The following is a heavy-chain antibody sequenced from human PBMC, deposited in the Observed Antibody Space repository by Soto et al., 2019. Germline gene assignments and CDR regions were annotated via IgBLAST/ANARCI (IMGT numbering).Heavy chain of an antibody. Sequence: QVQLVESGGGVVQPGTSLRLSCVGSGFTFRSYVIHWVRQAPGKGLEWVALTSYDGSNKYYDDSVKGRFTISRDNSRYTVDLQRDSLSLEDTDLYYCAGWGTTGRLHGWGQGNLVSVSS. D-gene: IGHD3-10*01. CDR2: TSYDGSNK. CDR1: GFTFRSYV. J-gene: IGHJ4*02. CDR3: AGWGTTGRLHG. V-gene: IGHV3-30*19.